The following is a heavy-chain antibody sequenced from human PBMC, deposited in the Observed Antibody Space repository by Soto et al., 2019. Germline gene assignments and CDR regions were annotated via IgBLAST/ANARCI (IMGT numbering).Heavy chain of an antibody. CDR2: INPNSGAT. CDR1: GYTFTGYF. Sequence: VSVKGSCKASGYTFTGYFMHWVRLAPGQGLEWMGWINPNSGATKYTQKFQGRVTLTRDTSINTAYMEMSMLRSDDTAVYYCARGGGTILAPLPWGQGTLVTVSS. CDR3: ARGGGTILAPLP. V-gene: IGHV1-2*02. J-gene: IGHJ5*02. D-gene: IGHD3-3*01.